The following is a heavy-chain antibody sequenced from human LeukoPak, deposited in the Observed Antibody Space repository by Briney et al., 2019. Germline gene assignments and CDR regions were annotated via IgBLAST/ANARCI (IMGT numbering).Heavy chain of an antibody. V-gene: IGHV4-38-2*01. J-gene: IGHJ4*02. CDR2: IYHSGST. D-gene: IGHD2-15*01. CDR3: GRSRRGWYFY. Sequence: SETLSLTCAVSGYSISSGYYWGWIRQPPGKGLEWIGSIYHSGSTYYNPSLKSRVTISVDTSKNQFSLKLSSVTAADTAVYYFGRSRRGWYFYWGQGTLVTVSS. CDR1: GYSISSGYY.